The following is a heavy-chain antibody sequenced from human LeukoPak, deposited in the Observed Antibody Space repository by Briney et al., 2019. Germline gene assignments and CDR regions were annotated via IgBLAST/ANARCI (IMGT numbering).Heavy chain of an antibody. CDR1: GGSISRTSYY. D-gene: IGHD5-12*01. CDR3: ARHTRPGHSGYENAFDI. CDR2: DFDSGST. J-gene: IGHJ3*02. V-gene: IGHV4-39*01. Sequence: SETQSLTCTVSGGSISRTSYYWDWIRQPPGKGLEWIGNDFDSGSTHYNPSLKSRVTISVDTSKNQFSLKLSSVTAADTAVYYCARHTRPGHSGYENAFDIWGQGTMVTVSS.